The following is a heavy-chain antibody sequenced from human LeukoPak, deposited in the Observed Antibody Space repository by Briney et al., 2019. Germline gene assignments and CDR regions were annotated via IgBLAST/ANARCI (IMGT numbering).Heavy chain of an antibody. V-gene: IGHV4-59*01. CDR3: ARGVYIAAAQYGY. J-gene: IGHJ4*02. CDR2: IYYSGTT. D-gene: IGHD6-13*01. Sequence: PSETLSLTCTVSGGTISNYYMSWIQQPPGKGLEWIGYIYYSGTTNYNPSLMSLVTISVDTSKNQFSLKLNSVTAADTAVYYCARGVYIAAAQYGYWGQGTLVTVSS. CDR1: GGTISNYY.